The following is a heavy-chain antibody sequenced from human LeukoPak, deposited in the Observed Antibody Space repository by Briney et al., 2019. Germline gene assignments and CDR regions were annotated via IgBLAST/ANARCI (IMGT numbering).Heavy chain of an antibody. V-gene: IGHV3-21*01. CDR1: GFTFSSYN. CDR3: ARGPDRVGWLPVNWFDP. CDR2: ISTSSTYI. Sequence: GGSQTLSCAASGFTFSSYNMNWVRQAPGKGLEWVSSISTSSTYIYYTDSVKGRSTMSRDNAKNSMYLQMNSLRAEDTAVYYCARGPDRVGWLPVNWFDPWGDGNLVSVSS. J-gene: IGHJ5*02. D-gene: IGHD6-19*01.